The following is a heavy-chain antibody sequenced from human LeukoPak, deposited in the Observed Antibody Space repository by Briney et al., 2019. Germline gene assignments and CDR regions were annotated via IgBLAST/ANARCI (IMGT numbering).Heavy chain of an antibody. Sequence: PGGSLRLSCAASGFTFSNYAMHWVRQAPGSGLEWVAFIKHDGSNQNYADSVKGRFTISRDNSKNTLYLQMNSLRAEDTAVYYCAKDLYYYDSSGYPEVDYWGQGTLVTVSS. J-gene: IGHJ4*02. CDR3: AKDLYYYDSSGYPEVDY. V-gene: IGHV3-30*02. D-gene: IGHD3-22*01. CDR2: IKHDGSNQ. CDR1: GFTFSNYA.